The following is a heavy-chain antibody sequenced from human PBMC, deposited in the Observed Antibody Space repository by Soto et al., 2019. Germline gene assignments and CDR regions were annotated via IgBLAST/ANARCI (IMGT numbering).Heavy chain of an antibody. CDR1: GFTFSSYG. D-gene: IGHD2-21*02. CDR2: ISYDGSNK. J-gene: IGHJ4*02. Sequence: PGGSLRLSCAASGFTFSSYGMHWVRQAPGKGLEWVAVISYDGSNKYYADSVKGRFTISRDNSKNTLYLQMNSLRAEDTAVYYCAKDRGQIVVVTAYYFDYWGQGTLVPVSS. V-gene: IGHV3-30*18. CDR3: AKDRGQIVVVTAYYFDY.